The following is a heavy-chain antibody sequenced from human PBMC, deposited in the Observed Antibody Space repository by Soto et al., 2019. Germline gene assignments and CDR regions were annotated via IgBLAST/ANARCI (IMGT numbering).Heavy chain of an antibody. CDR2: IYYTGNP. D-gene: IGHD6-19*01. CDR3: ARDCALAVAGPGWFDP. Sequence: PSETLSLTCTVSGGSASSGSHYWTWIRQPPGKGLEWIGYIYYTGNPNYSPSLKSRVTISVDTSKNQFSLKLSSVTAADTAVYYCARDCALAVAGPGWFDPWGQGTLVTVSS. V-gene: IGHV4-61*01. CDR1: GGSASSGSHY. J-gene: IGHJ5*02.